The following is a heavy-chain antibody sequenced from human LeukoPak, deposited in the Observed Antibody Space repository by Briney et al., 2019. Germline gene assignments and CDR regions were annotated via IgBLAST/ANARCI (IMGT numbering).Heavy chain of an antibody. V-gene: IGHV1-58*01. J-gene: IGHJ4*02. CDR1: VFTFTSSA. Sequence: ASVKDSCKASVFTFTSSAVQWVRQARGQRLEWIGWIVVGSGNTNYAQKFQERVTITRDMSTSTAYMELSSLRSEDTAVYYCAADLLPYCGGDCYYPSASDYWGQGTLVTVSS. CDR2: IVVGSGNT. CDR3: AADLLPYCGGDCYYPSASDY. D-gene: IGHD2-21*02.